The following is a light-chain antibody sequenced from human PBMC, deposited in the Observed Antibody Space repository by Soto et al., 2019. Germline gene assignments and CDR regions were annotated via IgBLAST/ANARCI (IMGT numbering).Light chain of an antibody. Sequence: DIRLTQSPSSLSASVGGRVSITCRASQSISSYLNWYQQKPGKAPKLLISAASSLQSGVPSRFSGSGSGTDFTITISSLQPEDFATYYCQQSYSTPRTFGQATKVDIK. CDR2: AAS. CDR3: QQSYSTPRT. J-gene: IGKJ1*01. CDR1: QSISSY. V-gene: IGKV1-39*01.